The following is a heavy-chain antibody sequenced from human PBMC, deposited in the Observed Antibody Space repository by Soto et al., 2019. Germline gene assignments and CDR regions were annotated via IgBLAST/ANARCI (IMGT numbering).Heavy chain of an antibody. Sequence: EVQLVESGGGLVQPGGSLRLSCAASGFTFSSYDMHWVRQATGKGLEWVSAIGTAGDTYYPGSVKGRFTISRENAKNSLYLQMNSLRAGDTAVYYCARFSYDYVWGSYRYSGMDVWGQGTTVTVSS. J-gene: IGHJ6*02. CDR1: GFTFSSYD. V-gene: IGHV3-13*01. CDR3: ARFSYDYVWGSYRYSGMDV. D-gene: IGHD3-16*02. CDR2: IGTAGDT.